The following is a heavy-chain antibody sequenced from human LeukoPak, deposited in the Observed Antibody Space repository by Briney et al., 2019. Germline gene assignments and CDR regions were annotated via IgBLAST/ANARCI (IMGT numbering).Heavy chain of an antibody. CDR1: GGSFSVYY. Sequence: SETLSLTCAVYGGSFSVYYWSWIRHLPGKGLEWIGEIHPSGCTNYNPSLKSRVTISVDTSKNQFSLKLSSVTAADTAVYYCARIYDYVWGSYRPRTVFDYWGQGTLVTVSS. CDR3: ARIYDYVWGSYRPRTVFDY. J-gene: IGHJ4*02. CDR2: IHPSGCT. V-gene: IGHV4-34*01. D-gene: IGHD3-16*02.